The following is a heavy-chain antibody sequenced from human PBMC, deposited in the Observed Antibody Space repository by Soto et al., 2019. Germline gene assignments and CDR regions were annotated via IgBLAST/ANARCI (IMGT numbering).Heavy chain of an antibody. CDR2: IYYSVST. D-gene: IGHD2-21*01. CDR1: GGSISSYY. CDR3: TRGGDAYKNGH. Sequence: SAILSLTCTVSGGSISSYYWSWIRQPPGKGLEWIGYIYYSVSTNYNPSLKSRVTMSVDTSKNQFSLKLTSVNAADTAVYYCTRGGDAYKNGHWGPGTLVPSP. J-gene: IGHJ4*02. V-gene: IGHV4-59*01.